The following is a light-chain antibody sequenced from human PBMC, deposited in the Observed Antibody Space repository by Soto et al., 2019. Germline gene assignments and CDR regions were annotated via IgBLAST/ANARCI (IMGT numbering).Light chain of an antibody. J-gene: IGLJ3*02. CDR3: ISYTSSSTWV. V-gene: IGLV2-14*01. Sequence: QSVLTQPASVSGSPGQSITISCTGTSSDVGGYNYVSWYQHHPVKAPKLMIYELSNRPSGVSDRFSGSSSVNTASLTISGLQAEDESDYYCISYTSSSTWVFGGGTKLTVL. CDR1: SSDVGGYNY. CDR2: ELS.